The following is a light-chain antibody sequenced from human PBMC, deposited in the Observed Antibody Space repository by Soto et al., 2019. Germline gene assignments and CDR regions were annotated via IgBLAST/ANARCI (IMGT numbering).Light chain of an antibody. CDR3: QQYDNLLLT. CDR1: QTISNY. V-gene: IGKV1-33*01. Sequence: DIQMTQSPSSLSASVGDRVTITCRAGQTISNYLNWYQQKPGKAPKLLIYGASNLETGVPSRFSGGGSGTDFTFTISSLQPEDIATYYCQQYDNLLLTFGGGTKVDIK. J-gene: IGKJ4*01. CDR2: GAS.